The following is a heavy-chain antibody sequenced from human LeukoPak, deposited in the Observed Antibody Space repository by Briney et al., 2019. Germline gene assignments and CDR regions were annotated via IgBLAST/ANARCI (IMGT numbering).Heavy chain of an antibody. D-gene: IGHD1-26*01. Sequence: SETLSLTCTVSGDSFSSSSYSWGWIRQPPGKGLEWIGEINHSGSTNYNPSLKSRVTISVDTSKNQFSLKLSSVTAADTAVYYCARRRAGIVGATQGSNFDYWGQGTLVTVSS. CDR1: GDSFSSSSYS. J-gene: IGHJ4*02. V-gene: IGHV4-39*07. CDR3: ARRRAGIVGATQGSNFDY. CDR2: INHSGST.